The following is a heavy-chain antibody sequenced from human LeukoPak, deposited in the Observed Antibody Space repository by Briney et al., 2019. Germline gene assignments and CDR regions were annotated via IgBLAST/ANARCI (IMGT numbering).Heavy chain of an antibody. Sequence: GGSLRLSCAASGFNFGDYGMTWVRQAPGRGLEWVSGVNWSGSSTNYADSMKGRFTLSRDSATNSLYLQMNSLRAEETALYYCAGVHNYDGRDYYYAYSDYWGQGTLVTVSS. D-gene: IGHD3-22*01. CDR3: AGVHNYDGRDYYYAYSDY. J-gene: IGHJ4*02. CDR2: VNWSGSST. CDR1: GFNFGDYG. V-gene: IGHV3-20*04.